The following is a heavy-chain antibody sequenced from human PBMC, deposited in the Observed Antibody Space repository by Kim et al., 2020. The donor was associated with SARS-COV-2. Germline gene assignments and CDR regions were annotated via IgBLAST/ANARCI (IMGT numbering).Heavy chain of an antibody. J-gene: IGHJ4*01. D-gene: IGHD6-13*01. Sequence: SETLSLTCSVSGGSVTGNYYWVWIRQSPGKGLEWIASINYSGDTYYNPSLTSRVTMSVDTSKNQFSLRLDSPPATPTTMYYCPRHRAPSGTRPDYF. CDR3: PRHRAPSGTRPDYF. CDR2: INYSGDT. V-gene: IGHV4-39*01. CDR1: GGSVTGNYY.